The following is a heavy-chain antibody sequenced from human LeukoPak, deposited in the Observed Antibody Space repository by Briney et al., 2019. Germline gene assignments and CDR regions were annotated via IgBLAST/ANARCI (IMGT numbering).Heavy chain of an antibody. CDR2: ISYDGGNK. J-gene: IGHJ6*02. D-gene: IGHD6-19*01. CDR1: GFTFSGYG. CDR3: AKSAAVVYGMDV. V-gene: IGHV3-30*18. Sequence: GWSLTLSCAASGFTFSGYGMHWVRQAPGKGLEWVALISYDGGNKYYADSVKGRFTISRDNSKNTLYLQMNSLTVEDTAVYYCAKSAAVVYGMDVWGQGTTVTVSS.